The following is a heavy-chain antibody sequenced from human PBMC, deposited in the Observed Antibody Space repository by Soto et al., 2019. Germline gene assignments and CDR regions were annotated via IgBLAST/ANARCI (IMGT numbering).Heavy chain of an antibody. CDR1: GGSFIGYY. Sequence: SETLSLTCAVYGGSFIGYYWSWIRQPPGKGLEWIGEIDHSGRTNYNPSLKSRATISVDTSKNQFSLKLSSVTAADTAVYYCARDSGYYDSSGYYFGPYWGQGTLVTVSS. J-gene: IGHJ4*02. V-gene: IGHV4-34*01. CDR3: ARDSGYYDSSGYYFGPY. D-gene: IGHD3-22*01. CDR2: IDHSGRT.